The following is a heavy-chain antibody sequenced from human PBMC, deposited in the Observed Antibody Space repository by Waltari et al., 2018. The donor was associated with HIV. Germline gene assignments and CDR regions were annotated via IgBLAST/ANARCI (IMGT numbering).Heavy chain of an antibody. CDR3: ARYRIGVIAAARDAFDI. D-gene: IGHD6-13*01. CDR1: GGSISSNY. CDR2: IYYSGST. J-gene: IGHJ3*02. V-gene: IGHV4-59*01. Sequence: QVQLQESGPGLVKLSETLSLPCTVSGGSISSNYWSWIRQPPGQGLEWIGYIYYSGSTNYNPSLKSRVTISVDTSKNQFSLKLSSVTAADTAVYYCARYRIGVIAAARDAFDIWGQGTMVTVSS.